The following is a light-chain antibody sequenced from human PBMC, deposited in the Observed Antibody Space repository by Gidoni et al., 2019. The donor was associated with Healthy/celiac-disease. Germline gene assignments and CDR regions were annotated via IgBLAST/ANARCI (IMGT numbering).Light chain of an antibody. J-gene: IGKJ3*01. CDR3: QQYYSTPFT. V-gene: IGKV4-1*01. CDR1: QSVLYSSNNKND. CDR2: WAS. Sequence: DIVMTQSPDSLAVSPGEMATTNCKSSQSVLYSSNNKNDLAWYQQKPGQPPELLIYWASTRESGVPDRYSGSGSGTDFTLNMSSLQAEDVAVYYCQQYYSTPFTFGPGTKVDIK.